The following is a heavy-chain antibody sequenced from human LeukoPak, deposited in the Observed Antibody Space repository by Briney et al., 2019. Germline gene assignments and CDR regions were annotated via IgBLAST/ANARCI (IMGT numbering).Heavy chain of an antibody. J-gene: IGHJ4*02. CDR3: ARQRPAGRYCSSTSCFPDY. D-gene: IGHD2-2*01. Sequence: GESLKISCKGSGYSFTSYWIGWVRQMPGKGLEWMEIIYPGDSDTRYSPSFQGQVTISADKSISTAYLQWSSLKASDTAMYYCARQRPAGRYCSSTSCFPDYWGQGTLVTVSS. V-gene: IGHV5-51*01. CDR2: IYPGDSDT. CDR1: GYSFTSYW.